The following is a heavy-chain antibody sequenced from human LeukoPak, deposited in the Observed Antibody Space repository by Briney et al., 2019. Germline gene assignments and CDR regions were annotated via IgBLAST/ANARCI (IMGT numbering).Heavy chain of an antibody. CDR2: FDPEDGGT. V-gene: IGHV1-24*01. Sequence: ASVKVSCKVSGYTLTELSMHWVRQAPGKGLEWMGGFDPEDGGTIYAQKFQGRVTMTEDTSTDTAYMELSSLRSEDTAVYYCATAPVVPAAPSWFDPWGQGTLVTVSS. D-gene: IGHD2-2*01. J-gene: IGHJ5*02. CDR3: ATAPVVPAAPSWFDP. CDR1: GYTLTELS.